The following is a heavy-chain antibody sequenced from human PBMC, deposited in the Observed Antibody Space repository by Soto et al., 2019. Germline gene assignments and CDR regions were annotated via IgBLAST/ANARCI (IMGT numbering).Heavy chain of an antibody. D-gene: IGHD3-10*01. J-gene: IGHJ4*02. V-gene: IGHV4-31*03. Sequence: QVQLQESGPGLVKPSQTLSLTCTVSGDSISSGGSFWTWFRQHPGKGLEWIAFILNSGYAYYNPSLKSRVTISVDRSKNHFSLNLTSVTAADTAVYYCAKTDSGTLEFWGQGTLVTVSS. CDR1: GDSISSGGSF. CDR3: AKTDSGTLEF. CDR2: ILNSGYA.